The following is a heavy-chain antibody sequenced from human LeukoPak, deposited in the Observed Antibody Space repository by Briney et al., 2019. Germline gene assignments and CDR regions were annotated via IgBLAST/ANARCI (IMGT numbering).Heavy chain of an antibody. V-gene: IGHV1-2*04. CDR3: ARPRRFGELYEGLDI. D-gene: IGHD3-10*01. CDR1: GYSFTGYY. Sequence: GASVKVSCKASGYSFTGYYMHWVRRAPGQGLEWMGWINPNSGGTKYAQKFQGWVTMTRDTSISTAYMELSRLRSDDTAVYYCARPRRFGELYEGLDIWGQGTMVTVSS. J-gene: IGHJ3*02. CDR2: INPNSGGT.